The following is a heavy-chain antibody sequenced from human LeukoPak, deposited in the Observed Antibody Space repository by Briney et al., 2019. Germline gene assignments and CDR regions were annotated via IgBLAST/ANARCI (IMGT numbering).Heavy chain of an antibody. V-gene: IGHV6-1*01. Sequence: SQTLSLAWAISGDSLSSNSAAWNWIRQSPSRGLEWLGRTYYRSKWYNDYAVSVKSRITINPDTSKNQFSLQLNSVTPEDTAVYYCARDWSAAARWAFDYWGQGTLVTVSS. J-gene: IGHJ4*02. CDR1: GDSLSSNSAA. D-gene: IGHD6-13*01. CDR2: TYYRSKWYN. CDR3: ARDWSAAARWAFDY.